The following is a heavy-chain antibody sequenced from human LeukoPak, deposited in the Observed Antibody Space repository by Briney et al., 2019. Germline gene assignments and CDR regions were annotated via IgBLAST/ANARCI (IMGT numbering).Heavy chain of an antibody. D-gene: IGHD6-19*01. J-gene: IGHJ4*02. CDR2: ISAYNGNT. Sequence: GASVKVSCKASGYTFTSYGISWVRQAPGQGLEWMGWISAYNGNTNYAQNLQGTVTMTTDTSTSTAYKELKRLRSDDTAEYTCARGYRSGWYTEGDYWGQGTLVTVYS. CDR3: ARGYRSGWYTEGDY. CDR1: GYTFTSYG. V-gene: IGHV1-18*01.